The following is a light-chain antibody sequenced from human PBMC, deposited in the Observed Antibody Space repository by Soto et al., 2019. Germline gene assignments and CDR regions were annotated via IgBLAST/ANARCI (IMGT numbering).Light chain of an antibody. CDR2: EDN. V-gene: IGLV6-57*04. Sequence: NFMLTQPHSVSESPGKTVTISCTRSSGSIASNYVQWYQQRPGSAPTPVIYEDNERPSGVPDRFSGSIDSSSNSASLTISGLKTDDEADYCCQSYQSGNVVFGGGTKLTVL. J-gene: IGLJ2*01. CDR3: QSYQSGNVV. CDR1: SGSIASNY.